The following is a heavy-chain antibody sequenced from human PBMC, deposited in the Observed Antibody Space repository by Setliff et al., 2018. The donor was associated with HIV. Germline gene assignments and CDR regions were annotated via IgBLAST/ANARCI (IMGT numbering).Heavy chain of an antibody. D-gene: IGHD2-21*01. V-gene: IGHV4-59*08. CDR1: GGSISSYY. J-gene: IGHJ6*03. CDR2: IYYSGNT. Sequence: SETLSLTCTVSGGSISSYYWSWIRQPPGKGLEWIGYIYYSGNTNYNPSLKSRVTISVDTSKKQFSLKLSSVIAADTAVYYCAKQYCGGDCYSDSYYYMDVWGKGTTVTVSS. CDR3: AKQYCGGDCYSDSYYYMDV.